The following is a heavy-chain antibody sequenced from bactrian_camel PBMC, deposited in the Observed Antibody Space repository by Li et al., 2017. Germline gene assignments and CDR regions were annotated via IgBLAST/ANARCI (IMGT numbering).Heavy chain of an antibody. V-gene: IGHV3S53*01. CDR2: IRTDGTT. Sequence: QLVESGGGSVQSGGSLRLSCSASGYSVSSGCMAWFRQAPGKAREGVASIRTDGTTTYADSVQGRFAISRDNIKNTLYLQMNSLKPEDTGIYYCAAGPLYGGNCAVLAKRYYDYWGQGTQVTVS. CDR1: GYSVSSGC. CDR3: AAGPLYGGNCAVLAKRYYDY. D-gene: IGHD6*01. J-gene: IGHJ4*01.